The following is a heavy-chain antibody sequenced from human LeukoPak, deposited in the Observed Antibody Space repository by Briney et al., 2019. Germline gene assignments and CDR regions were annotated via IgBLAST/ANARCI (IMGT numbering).Heavy chain of an antibody. V-gene: IGHV4-34*01. J-gene: IGHJ6*04. CDR3: ARGKIVVVPAAIPRRYGMDV. CDR2: INNSGST. D-gene: IGHD2-2*02. Sequence: SETLSLTCAVYGGSFSGYYWSWIRQPPGKGLEWIGEINNSGSTNYNPSLKSRVTISVDTSKNQFSLKLSSVTAADTAVYYCARGKIVVVPAAIPRRYGMDVWGKGTTVTVSS. CDR1: GGSFSGYY.